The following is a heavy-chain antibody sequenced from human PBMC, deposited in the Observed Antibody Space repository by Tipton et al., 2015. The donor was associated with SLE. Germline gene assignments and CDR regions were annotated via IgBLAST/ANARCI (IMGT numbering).Heavy chain of an antibody. CDR1: GGSISSYY. D-gene: IGHD5-12*01. CDR2: IYYSGST. J-gene: IGHJ5*02. CDR3: AKGGYDNWFDP. Sequence: TLSLTCTASGGSISSYYWSWIRQPPGKGLEWIGYIYYSGSTNYNPSLKSRVTISVDTSKNQFSLKLSSVTAADTAVYYCAKGGYDNWFDPWGQGTLVTVSS. V-gene: IGHV4-59*01.